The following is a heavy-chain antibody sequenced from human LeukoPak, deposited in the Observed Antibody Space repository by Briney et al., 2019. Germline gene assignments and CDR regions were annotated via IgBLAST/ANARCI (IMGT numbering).Heavy chain of an antibody. J-gene: IGHJ5*02. Sequence: GSLRLSCAASGFSFSSYEMNWVRQPPGKGLEWIGEIYHSGSSNYNPSLKSRVTISVDKSKNQLSLKLSSVTAADTAVYYCARLPDPWGQGTLVTVSS. CDR1: GFSFSSYE. CDR3: ARLPDP. CDR2: IYHSGSS. V-gene: IGHV4-4*02.